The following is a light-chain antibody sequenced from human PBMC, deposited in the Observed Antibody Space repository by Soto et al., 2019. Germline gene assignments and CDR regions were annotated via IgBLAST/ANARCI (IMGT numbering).Light chain of an antibody. CDR2: KAS. V-gene: IGKV1-5*03. J-gene: IGKJ1*01. CDR1: QTISSW. CDR3: QHYNSYSEA. Sequence: DIQMTQSPSTLSGSVGDRDTTTCRASQTISSWLAWYQQKPGKAPKLLIYKASTLKSGVPSRFSGSGSGTEFTLTISSLQPDDFATYYCQHYNSYSEAFGQGTKVDIK.